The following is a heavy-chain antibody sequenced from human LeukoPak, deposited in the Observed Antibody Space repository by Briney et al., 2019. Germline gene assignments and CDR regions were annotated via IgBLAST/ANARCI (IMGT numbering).Heavy chain of an antibody. V-gene: IGHV4-61*02. Sequence: SQTLSLTCTVSGGSISSGSYYWSWIRQPAGKGLEWIGRIYTSGSTNYNPSLKSRVTISVDTSKNQFSLKLSSVTAADTAVYYCARERWYQLLPEMDDAFDIWGQGTMVIVSS. J-gene: IGHJ3*02. CDR3: ARERWYQLLPEMDDAFDI. CDR1: GGSISSGSYY. CDR2: IYTSGST. D-gene: IGHD2-2*01.